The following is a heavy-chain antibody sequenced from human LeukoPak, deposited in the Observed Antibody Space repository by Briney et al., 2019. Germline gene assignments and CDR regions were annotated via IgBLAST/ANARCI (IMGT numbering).Heavy chain of an antibody. Sequence: ASVKVSCKASGGTFSSYAISWVRQATGQGLEWMGWMNPNSGNTGYAQKFQGRVTITRNTSISTAYMELSSLRSEDTAVYYCARSSGSYGPHSINNWGQGTLVTVSS. CDR3: ARSSGSYGPHSINN. CDR2: MNPNSGNT. CDR1: GGTFSSYA. V-gene: IGHV1-8*03. J-gene: IGHJ4*02. D-gene: IGHD1-26*01.